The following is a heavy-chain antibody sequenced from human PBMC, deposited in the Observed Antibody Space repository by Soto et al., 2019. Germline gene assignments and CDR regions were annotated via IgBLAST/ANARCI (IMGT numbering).Heavy chain of an antibody. CDR3: ARGYSGYDHAY. CDR2: IYNSGST. V-gene: IGHV4-59*01. J-gene: IGHJ4*02. D-gene: IGHD5-12*01. Sequence: SETLALTCNVSGGPISNYYWSWIRQAPGKGLEWIGYIYNSGSTNYNPSLKSRVTISVDTSKNQFSLKLSSVTAADTAVYYCARGYSGYDHAYWGQGTLVTVSS. CDR1: GGPISNYY.